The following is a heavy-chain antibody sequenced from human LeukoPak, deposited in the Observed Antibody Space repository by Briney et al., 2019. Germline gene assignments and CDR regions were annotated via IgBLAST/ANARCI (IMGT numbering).Heavy chain of an antibody. CDR3: AKGVSLGWADY. CDR2: ISDSAKNT. CDR1: GFTFSDYA. J-gene: IGHJ4*02. Sequence: PGGSLRPSCVVSGFTFSDYAMNWVRQAPGKGLEWVSGISDSAKNTHYADSVKGRSTISRDNYQKTLYLQMDSLRAEDTAVYYCAKGVSLGWADYWGQGTLVIVSS. V-gene: IGHV3-23*01. D-gene: IGHD3-10*01.